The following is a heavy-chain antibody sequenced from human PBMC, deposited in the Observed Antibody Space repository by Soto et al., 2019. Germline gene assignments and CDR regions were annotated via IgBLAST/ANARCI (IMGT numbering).Heavy chain of an antibody. J-gene: IGHJ5*02. CDR1: GFTFSNAW. Sequence: GGSLRLSCAASGFTFSNAWMSWVRQAGGKGLEWVGRIKSKTDGGTTDYAAPVKGRFTISKDDSKNTLYLQMNSLKTEDTAVYYCTTDPHRSGWYGGVRNWFDPSAPGPLVTVSS. CDR3: TTDPHRSGWYGGVRNWFDP. D-gene: IGHD6-19*01. V-gene: IGHV3-15*01. CDR2: IKSKTDGGTT.